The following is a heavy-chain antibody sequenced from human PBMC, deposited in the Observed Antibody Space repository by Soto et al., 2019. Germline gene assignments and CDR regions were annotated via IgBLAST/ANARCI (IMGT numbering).Heavy chain of an antibody. CDR2: ISAYNGNT. Sequence: QVKLVQSGGEVKKPGASVTISCKASGYTFSSYGISWVRKAPGQWLEWMGWISAYNGNTNYAQKFQCRVTMTTDTSTSTAYMELRSLRSDDTAIYYCARTLNEWLLGLEWGHGNLVTVSS. CDR1: GYTFSSYG. J-gene: IGHJ4*01. CDR3: ARTLNEWLLGLE. D-gene: IGHD3-3*01. V-gene: IGHV1-18*01.